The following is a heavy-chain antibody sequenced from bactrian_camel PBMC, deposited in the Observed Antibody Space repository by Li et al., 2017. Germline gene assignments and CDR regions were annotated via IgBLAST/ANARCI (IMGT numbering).Heavy chain of an antibody. CDR2: LDISGGSI. CDR3: AAYPHLSYYSDYSSRLDTFGY. V-gene: IGHV3S25*01. CDR1: GYSYSSAC. Sequence: CVVSGYSYSSACMAWFRQAPGKEREAVAGLDISGGSIYYADFAKGRFTLSQDAGKNTVHLQMNNLKPEDTAMYVCAAYPHLSYYSDYSSRLDTFGYWGQGTQVTVS. D-gene: IGHD4*01. J-gene: IGHJ6*01.